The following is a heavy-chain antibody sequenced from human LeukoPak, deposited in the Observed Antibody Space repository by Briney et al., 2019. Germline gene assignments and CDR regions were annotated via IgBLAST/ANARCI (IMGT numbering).Heavy chain of an antibody. D-gene: IGHD6-13*01. CDR2: IYTSGST. CDR1: GYSISSGYY. J-gene: IGHJ4*02. V-gene: IGHV4-38-2*02. Sequence: SETLSLTCAVSGYSISSGYYWGWIRQPPGKGLEWIGRIYTSGSTNYNPSLKSRVTISVDTSKNQFSLKLSYVTAADTAVYYCARDIAAAGTFDYWGQGTLVTVSS. CDR3: ARDIAAAGTFDY.